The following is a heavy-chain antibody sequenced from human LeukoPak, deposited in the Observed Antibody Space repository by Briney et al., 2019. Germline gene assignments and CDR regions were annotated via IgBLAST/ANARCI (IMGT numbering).Heavy chain of an antibody. D-gene: IGHD5-18*01. J-gene: IGHJ4*02. Sequence: SQTLSLTCAISGDSLSNNNVAWNWIRQSPSRGLEWLGRTYYRSKWNTVYAVSVKSRITINSDTSKNRFSLQLNSVTPEDTAVYYCARGCYSSFDYWDQGTLVTVSS. CDR2: TYYRSKWNT. CDR1: GDSLSNNNVA. CDR3: ARGCYSSFDY. V-gene: IGHV6-1*01.